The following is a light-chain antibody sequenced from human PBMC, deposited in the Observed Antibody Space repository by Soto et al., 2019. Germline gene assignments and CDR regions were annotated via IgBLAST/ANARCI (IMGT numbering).Light chain of an antibody. V-gene: IGLV2-11*01. Sequence: QSALTQPRSVSGSPGQSVTISCTRTSSDVGGYNYVSWYQQHPGKAPKLMIYDVSKRPSGVPDRFSGSKSGNTASLTISGLQAEDEADYYCCSYAGSYTLVFGGGPKLTVL. CDR1: SSDVGGYNY. J-gene: IGLJ2*01. CDR2: DVS. CDR3: CSYAGSYTLV.